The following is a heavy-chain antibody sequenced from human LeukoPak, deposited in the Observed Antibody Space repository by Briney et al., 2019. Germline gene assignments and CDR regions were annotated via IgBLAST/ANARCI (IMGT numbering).Heavy chain of an antibody. CDR1: GYSISSGYY. CDR3: ARIVGANRDYYYYYMDV. J-gene: IGHJ6*03. CDR2: IHHSGST. D-gene: IGHD1-26*01. V-gene: IGHV4-38-2*02. Sequence: SQTLSLTCTVSGYSISSGYYWGCIRQPPGKGLEWIGEIHHSGSTNYNPSLKSRVTISLDKSKNQFSLTLNSVTAADTAVYYCARIVGANRDYYYYYMDVWGKGTTVTVSS.